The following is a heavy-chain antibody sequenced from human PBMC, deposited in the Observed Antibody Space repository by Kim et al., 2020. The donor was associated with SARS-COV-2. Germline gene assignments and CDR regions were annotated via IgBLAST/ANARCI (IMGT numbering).Heavy chain of an antibody. CDR1: GISFNSYA. V-gene: IGHV3-23*01. Sequence: GGSLRLSCVASGISFNSYAMSWVRQAPGKGLEWVSAINGVGSNTYYANSVKGRFTISRDNSKNTLYLHMNSLRPEDTAVYFCAKDSSHYRFFYYWVQGT. CDR3: AKDSSHYRFFYY. CDR2: INGVGSNT. J-gene: IGHJ4*02. D-gene: IGHD3-16*02.